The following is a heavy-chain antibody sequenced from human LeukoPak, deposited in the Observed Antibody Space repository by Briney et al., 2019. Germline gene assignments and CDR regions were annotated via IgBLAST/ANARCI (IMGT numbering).Heavy chain of an antibody. V-gene: IGHV4-34*01. D-gene: IGHD6-13*01. CDR3: ARAPPVDMIAAAASNWFDP. CDR1: GGSFSGYY. CDR2: INHSGST. Sequence: SETLSLTCAVYGGSFSGYYWSWIRQPPGKGREWIGEINHSGSTNYNPSLKRRVTISVDTAKEQFSLKLSSVTAADTAVYYCARAPPVDMIAAAASNWFDPWGQGTLVTVSS. J-gene: IGHJ5*02.